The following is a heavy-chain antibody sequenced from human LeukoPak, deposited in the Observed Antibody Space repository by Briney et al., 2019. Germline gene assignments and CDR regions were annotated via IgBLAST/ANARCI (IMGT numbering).Heavy chain of an antibody. CDR3: TRESIAYYYMDV. V-gene: IGHV4-59*01. CDR2: IYYSGST. J-gene: IGHJ6*03. CDR1: GGSISSYY. Sequence: PSETLSLTCTVSGGSISSYYWSWIRQPPGKGLEWIWNIYYSGSTNYNPSLKNRVTISVDTSKNQFSLKLSSVTAADTAVYYCTRESIAYYYMDVWGKGTTVTISS. D-gene: IGHD3-22*01.